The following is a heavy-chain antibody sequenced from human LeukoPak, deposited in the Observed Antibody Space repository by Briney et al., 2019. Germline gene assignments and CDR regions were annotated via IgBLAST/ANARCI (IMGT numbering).Heavy chain of an antibody. V-gene: IGHV3-15*01. Sequence: GGSLRLSRAASGFTFSNAWMSWVRQAPGKGLEWVGRIKSKTDGGTTDYAAPVKGRFTISRDDSKNTLYLQMNSLKTEDTAVYYCTTLTMVRGVFKGNWFDPWGQGTLVTVSS. D-gene: IGHD3-10*01. CDR2: IKSKTDGGTT. J-gene: IGHJ5*02. CDR1: GFTFSNAW. CDR3: TTLTMVRGVFKGNWFDP.